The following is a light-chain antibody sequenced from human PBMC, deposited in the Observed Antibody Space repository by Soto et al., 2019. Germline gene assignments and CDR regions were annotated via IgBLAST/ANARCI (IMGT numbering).Light chain of an antibody. CDR1: QSVSSSY. Sequence: ENVLTQSPGTLSLSPGARAPLSCRASQSVSSSYIAWYQQKPGQAPRLLIYDASSRATGIPDRFSGSGSGTDFTLTISSLEPEDFAVYYCQQRSDWPWTFGQGTKVDIK. J-gene: IGKJ1*01. CDR2: DAS. V-gene: IGKV3D-20*02. CDR3: QQRSDWPWT.